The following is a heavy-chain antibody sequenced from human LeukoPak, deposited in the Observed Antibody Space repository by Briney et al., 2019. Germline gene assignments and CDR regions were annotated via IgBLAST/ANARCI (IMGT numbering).Heavy chain of an antibody. D-gene: IGHD3-22*01. J-gene: IGHJ4*02. CDR1: GFTVSSNY. Sequence: GGSLRLSCAASGFTVSSNYMSWVRQAPGKGLEWVSVIYSGGSTYYADSVKGRFNISRDNSKNTLYLQMNSLRAEDTAVYYCARVLGDSSGYYIDYWGQGNVVTVSS. CDR2: IYSGGST. CDR3: ARVLGDSSGYYIDY. V-gene: IGHV3-66*02.